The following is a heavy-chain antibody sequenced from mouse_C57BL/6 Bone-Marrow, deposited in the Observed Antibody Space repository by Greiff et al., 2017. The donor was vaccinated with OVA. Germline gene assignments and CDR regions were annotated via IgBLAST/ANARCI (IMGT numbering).Heavy chain of an antibody. CDR2: IHPNSGST. D-gene: IGHD1-1*01. V-gene: IGHV1-64*01. Sequence: QVQLQQSGAELVKPGASVKLSCKASGYTFTSYWMHWVKQRPGQGLEWIGMIHPNSGSTNYNEKFKSKATLTVDKSSSTAYMQLSSLTSEDSAVYYCARPSYYYGSPYFDYWGQGTTLTVSS. CDR3: ARPSYYYGSPYFDY. CDR1: GYTFTSYW. J-gene: IGHJ2*01.